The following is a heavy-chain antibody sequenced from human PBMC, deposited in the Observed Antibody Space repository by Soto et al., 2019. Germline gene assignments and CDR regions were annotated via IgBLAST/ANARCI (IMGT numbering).Heavy chain of an antibody. Sequence: PSETLSGTCTVSKYSVSSRYYWGCIRQSPGEGLEWIVSMYHSGTTYYNPSLKSRVTISIDTSKNQFSLKLTSVTSADTAVYFCARVAFGPIDYWGQGTLFSVSS. CDR3: ARVAFGPIDY. CDR2: MYHSGTT. CDR1: KYSVSSRYY. V-gene: IGHV4-38-2*02. J-gene: IGHJ4*02. D-gene: IGHD3-16*01.